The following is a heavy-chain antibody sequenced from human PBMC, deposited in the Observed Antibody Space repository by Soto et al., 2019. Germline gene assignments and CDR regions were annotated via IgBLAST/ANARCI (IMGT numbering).Heavy chain of an antibody. V-gene: IGHV4-4*02. CDR1: GGSINTNNW. J-gene: IGHJ4*02. D-gene: IGHD7-27*01. CDR2: IFHSVST. CDR3: ARLTGDQLIMDY. Sequence: QVQLQESGPGLVKPSGTLSLTCAVSGGSINTNNWWSWVRQPPGKGLEWIGQIFHSVSTNYNPSLESRVTISVDKSKNQFSLKLNSVTAADTAVYYCARLTGDQLIMDYWGQGTLVTVSS.